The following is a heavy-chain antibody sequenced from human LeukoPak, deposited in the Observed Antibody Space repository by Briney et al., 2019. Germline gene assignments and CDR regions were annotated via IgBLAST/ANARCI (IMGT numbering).Heavy chain of an antibody. CDR2: ISSSGGNT. V-gene: IGHV3-23*01. D-gene: IGHD3-22*01. CDR3: ATQMPKDYYDSSGYYLNAEYFQH. CDR1: GFSFSSYA. J-gene: IGHJ1*01. Sequence: GGSLRLSCAASGFSFSSYAMSWVRQAPGKGLEWVSTISSSGGNTYYADSVKGRFTISRDNSKNTLYLQMNSLRAEDTAVYYCATQMPKDYYDSSGYYLNAEYFQHWGQGTLVTVSS.